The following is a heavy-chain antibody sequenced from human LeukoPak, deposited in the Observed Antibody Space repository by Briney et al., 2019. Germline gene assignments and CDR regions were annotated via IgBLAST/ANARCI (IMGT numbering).Heavy chain of an antibody. Sequence: KPGGSLRLSCVASGFAFETYTMNWVRQAPGKGLEWVSFISSTSSDINYADSVRDRFTISRDNAKNSLFLQMDSLRVEDTAVYYCAKGLFSGSDKYLDSWGQGTLVTVSS. D-gene: IGHD5-12*01. CDR1: GFAFETYT. J-gene: IGHJ4*02. CDR2: ISSTSSDI. CDR3: AKGLFSGSDKYLDS. V-gene: IGHV3-21*04.